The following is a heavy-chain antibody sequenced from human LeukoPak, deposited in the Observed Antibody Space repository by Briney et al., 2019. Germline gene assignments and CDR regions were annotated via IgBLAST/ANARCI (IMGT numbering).Heavy chain of an antibody. V-gene: IGHV3-21*01. CDR2: ISSSRNYI. CDR1: GFTFSSYS. J-gene: IGHJ5*01. D-gene: IGHD3-22*01. CDR3: ARDPYYYDSSGYYGEGFDF. Sequence: PGGSLRLACAASGFTFSSYSMNWVRQAPGKGLEWVSYISSSRNYIFYADSVKGRFTISRDNAKNSLYLQMNSLRAEDTAVYYCARDPYYYDSSGYYGEGFDFWGQRTLVTVSS.